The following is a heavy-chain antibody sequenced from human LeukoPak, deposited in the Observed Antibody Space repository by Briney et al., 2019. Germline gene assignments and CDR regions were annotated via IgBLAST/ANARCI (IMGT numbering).Heavy chain of an antibody. Sequence: PAGSLTLSCAASGFTFSSYSMSWVRQAPGKGLEWVSSISSSSSYIYYADSVRGRFTISRDNAKNSLYLQMNSLRAEDTAVYYCARVIAALQFDYWGQGTLVTVSS. V-gene: IGHV3-21*01. CDR1: GFTFSSYS. J-gene: IGHJ4*02. CDR2: ISSSSSYI. D-gene: IGHD6-6*01. CDR3: ARVIAALQFDY.